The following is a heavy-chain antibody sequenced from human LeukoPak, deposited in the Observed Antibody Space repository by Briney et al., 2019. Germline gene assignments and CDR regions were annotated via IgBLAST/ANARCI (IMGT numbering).Heavy chain of an antibody. CDR3: AKESPYCHGTDCRIYYFDS. CDR2: ISYDGSNR. V-gene: IGHV3-30*18. D-gene: IGHD2-15*01. Sequence: GGSLRLSCAASGFTFSSYGMHWVRQAPGKGLERVAVISYDGSNRYYADSVKGRFTISRDNSKNTLYLQMSSLRTEDTAVYYCAKESPYCHGTDCRIYYFDSWGQGILVTVSS. CDR1: GFTFSSYG. J-gene: IGHJ4*02.